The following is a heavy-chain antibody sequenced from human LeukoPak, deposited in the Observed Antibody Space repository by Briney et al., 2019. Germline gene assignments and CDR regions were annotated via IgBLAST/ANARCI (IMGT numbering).Heavy chain of an antibody. D-gene: IGHD3-10*01. CDR1: GGSISSGSYY. CDR2: IYTSGST. CDR3: ARGPRFGELLWHWFDP. J-gene: IGHJ5*02. Sequence: SETLSLTCTVSGGSISSGSYYWSWIRQPAGKGLEWIGRIYTSGSTNYNPSLKSRVTISEDTSKNQFSLKLRSVTAADTAVYYCARGPRFGELLWHWFDPWGQGTLVTASS. V-gene: IGHV4-61*02.